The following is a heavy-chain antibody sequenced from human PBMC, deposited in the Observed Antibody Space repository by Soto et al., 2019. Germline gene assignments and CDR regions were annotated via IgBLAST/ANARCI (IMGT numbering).Heavy chain of an antibody. J-gene: IGHJ4*02. CDR1: GYTFTSYD. CDR3: ARVACTGGRCYYDY. D-gene: IGHD2-8*02. CDR2: MNPNSGTT. V-gene: IGHV1-8*01. Sequence: ASVKVSCKASGYTFTSYDFNWVRQAIGQGLEWLGWMNPNSGTTGYAQRFQGRVTMTRNTAISTAYMELSSLRSEDTAMYYCARVACTGGRCYYDYWGQGTLVTAPQ.